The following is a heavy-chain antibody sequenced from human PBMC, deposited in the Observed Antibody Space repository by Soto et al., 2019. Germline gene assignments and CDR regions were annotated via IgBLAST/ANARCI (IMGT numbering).Heavy chain of an antibody. D-gene: IGHD4-17*01. J-gene: IGHJ4*02. CDR1: GYTFTSYD. V-gene: IGHV1-8*01. CDR3: ARGYGDYFYPNRLDY. Sequence: QVQMVQSGAEVKKPGASVKVSCKTSGYTFTSYDINWVRQASGQGLEWMGWMNPNSGETGYEQKFQGRLTMTRNTAIRTAYLELSCLRSEDTDVYYCARGYGDYFYPNRLDYWGQGDMVTVSS. CDR2: MNPNSGET.